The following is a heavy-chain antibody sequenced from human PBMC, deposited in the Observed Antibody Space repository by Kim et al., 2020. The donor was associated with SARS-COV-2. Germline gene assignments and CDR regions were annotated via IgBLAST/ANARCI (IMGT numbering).Heavy chain of an antibody. Sequence: SETLSLTCAVSGGSISSSNWWSWVRQPPGKGLEWIGEIYHSGSTNYNPSLKSRVTISVDKSKNQFSLKLSSVTAADTAVYYCARDRLRRGSGRYGMDVWGQGTTVTVSS. CDR2: IYHSGST. V-gene: IGHV4-4*02. J-gene: IGHJ6*02. CDR1: GGSISSSNW. CDR3: ARDRLRRGSGRYGMDV. D-gene: IGHD3-10*01.